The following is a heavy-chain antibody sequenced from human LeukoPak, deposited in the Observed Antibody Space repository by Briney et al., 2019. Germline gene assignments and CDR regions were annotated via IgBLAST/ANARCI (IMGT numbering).Heavy chain of an antibody. CDR2: IYHSGST. J-gene: IGHJ6*03. Sequence: SETLSLTCAVSGGSISSSNWWSWVRQPPGKGLEWIGEIYHSGSTNYNPSLKSRVTISVDKSKNQFSLKLSSVTAADTAVYYCARRGRGQWPLRSNYYYYYMDVWGKGTTVTVSS. D-gene: IGHD6-19*01. CDR3: ARRGRGQWPLRSNYYYYYMDV. CDR1: GGSISSSNW. V-gene: IGHV4-4*02.